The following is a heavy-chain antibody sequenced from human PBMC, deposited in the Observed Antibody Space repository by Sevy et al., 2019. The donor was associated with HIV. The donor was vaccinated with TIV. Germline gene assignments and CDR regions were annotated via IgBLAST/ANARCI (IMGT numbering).Heavy chain of an antibody. D-gene: IGHD2-2*01. J-gene: IGHJ3*01. CDR2: THYRSKWYN. CDR1: GDSVSSNSAA. V-gene: IGHV6-1*01. Sequence: SQTLSLTCAISGDSVSSNSAAWNWIRQSPSRGLEWLGRTHYRSKWYNDYAVSVKGRITINPDRSKNQCSLQLNSVTPEDTAVYYCARACCSSDRVGVLGAFDFWGQGTMVTVSS. CDR3: ARACCSSDRVGVLGAFDF.